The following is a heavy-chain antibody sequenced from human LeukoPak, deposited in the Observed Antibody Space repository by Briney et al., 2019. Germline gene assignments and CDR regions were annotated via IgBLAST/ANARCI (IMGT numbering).Heavy chain of an antibody. D-gene: IGHD5-18*01. J-gene: IGHJ4*02. CDR2: IKSEPDGGTT. CDR3: TTDDRGYSYAPRY. Sequence: GGSLRLSCAGSGFTFSNGWMSWVRQAPGKGLEWVGRIKSEPDGGTTDYAAPVKGKFTISRDDSKNTLYLQMNSLRAEDTALYYCTTDDRGYSYAPRYWGQGTLVTVSS. V-gene: IGHV3-15*01. CDR1: GFTFSNGW.